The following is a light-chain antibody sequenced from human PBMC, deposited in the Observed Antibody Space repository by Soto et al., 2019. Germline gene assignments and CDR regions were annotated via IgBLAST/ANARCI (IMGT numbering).Light chain of an antibody. J-gene: IGLJ1*01. V-gene: IGLV2-14*03. CDR2: NVS. Sequence: QSVLPQPASVSGSPGQSIAISCTGTSSDVGGYNSVSWYQQHPGKAPKLMIYNVSNRPSGVSDRFSGSKSGNTASLTISGLQAEDEADYCCSSYTSSNTYVFGTGTKVTVL. CDR1: SSDVGGYNS. CDR3: SSYTSSNTYV.